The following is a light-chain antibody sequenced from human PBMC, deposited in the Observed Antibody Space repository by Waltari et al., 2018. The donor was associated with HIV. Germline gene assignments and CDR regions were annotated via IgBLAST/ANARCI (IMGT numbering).Light chain of an antibody. CDR3: QQYENWPYT. J-gene: IGKJ2*01. Sequence: RATRSYRAYESVSTKLAWDQFKPGQAPRLLIRAASTRASGVPARFSGSGSGAEFTLAISSLQSEDFALYYCQQYENWPYTFGQGTKVEIK. CDR1: ESVSTK. CDR2: AAS. V-gene: IGKV3-15*01.